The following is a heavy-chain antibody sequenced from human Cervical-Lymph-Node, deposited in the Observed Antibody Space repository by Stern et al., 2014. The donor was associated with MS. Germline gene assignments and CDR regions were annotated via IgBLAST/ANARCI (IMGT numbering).Heavy chain of an antibody. CDR1: GFKFSIYW. CDR3: ARQTTAWASDV. J-gene: IGHJ4*02. Sequence: VQLVESGAELIRPGESLKISCKGSGFKFSIYWIAWVRQMPGKGLEWMGIIYPGSSEVSYSPSFQGQVTMSADKSTSTAYLQWSSLNASDTAMYFCARQTTAWASDVWGQGTLVTVSS. D-gene: IGHD1-14*01. CDR2: IYPGSSEV. V-gene: IGHV5-51*01.